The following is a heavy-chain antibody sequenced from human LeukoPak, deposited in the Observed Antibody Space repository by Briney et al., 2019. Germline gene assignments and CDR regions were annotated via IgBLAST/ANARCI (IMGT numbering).Heavy chain of an antibody. CDR1: GYSFTSNY. D-gene: IGHD6-19*01. V-gene: IGHV1-46*01. CDR2: IYPRDGSA. CDR3: ATQRGIAVAGSNWFDP. J-gene: IGHJ5*02. Sequence: GASVKVSCKASGYSFTSNYIHWVRQAPGQGLEWMGMIYPRDGSASYAQKFQGRVTMTEDTSTDTAYMELSSLRSEDTAVYYCATQRGIAVAGSNWFDPWGQGTLVTVSS.